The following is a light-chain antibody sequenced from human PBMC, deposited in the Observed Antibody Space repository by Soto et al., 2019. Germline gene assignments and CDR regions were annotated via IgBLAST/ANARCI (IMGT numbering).Light chain of an antibody. Sequence: QSALAQPASVSGSPGQSITISCTGTSSDVGGYSHVSWYQHHPGKAPKLIIYEVNDRPSGVSDRFSGSKSGYTASLTISGLQAEDEPDYYCNSPRRGGIRVFGTGTKVTVL. V-gene: IGLV2-14*01. CDR3: NSPRRGGIRV. CDR1: SSDVGGYSH. J-gene: IGLJ1*01. CDR2: EVN.